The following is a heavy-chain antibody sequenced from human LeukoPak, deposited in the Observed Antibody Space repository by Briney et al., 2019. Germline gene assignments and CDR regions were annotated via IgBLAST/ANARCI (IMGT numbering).Heavy chain of an antibody. CDR3: ARGLVHDYGDYDLDY. V-gene: IGHV3-7*01. Sequence: GGSLRLSCAASGFTFSSYWMSWVRQAPGKGLEWVANIKQDGSEKYYVDSVKGRFTISRDNAKNSLYLQMNSLRAEDTAVYYCARGLVHDYGDYDLDYWGQGTLVTVSS. CDR2: IKQDGSEK. D-gene: IGHD4-17*01. CDR1: GFTFSSYW. J-gene: IGHJ4*02.